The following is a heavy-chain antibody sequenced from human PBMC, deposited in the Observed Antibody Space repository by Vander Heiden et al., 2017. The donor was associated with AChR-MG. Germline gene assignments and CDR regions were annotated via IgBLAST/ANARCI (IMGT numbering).Heavy chain of an antibody. D-gene: IGHD4-4*01. J-gene: IGHJ6*01. CDR1: GFTFSSYS. CDR3: ARDNSDYYYGMDV. Sequence: EVQLVESGGCLVKPGGSLRLSCAASGFTFSSYSMNWVRQAPGKGLEWVSSISSSSSYIYYADSVKGRFTISRDNAKNSLYLQMNSLRAEDTAVYYCARDNSDYYYGMDVWGQGTTVTVSS. V-gene: IGHV3-21*01. CDR2: ISSSSSYI.